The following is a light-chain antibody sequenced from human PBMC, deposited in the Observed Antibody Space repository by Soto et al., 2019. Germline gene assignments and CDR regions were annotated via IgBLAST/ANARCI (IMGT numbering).Light chain of an antibody. CDR1: ISIIGKNY. CDR2: DNN. J-gene: IGLJ3*02. V-gene: IGLV1-51*01. CDR3: GTWDSSLSAPNWV. Sequence: QSVLTQPPSVSAAPGQKVTISCSGSISIIGKNYVSWYQQLPGTAPKVLIYDNNKRPSGIPDRFSGSKSGTSATLGITGLQTGDEADYYCGTWDSSLSAPNWVFGGGTKLTVL.